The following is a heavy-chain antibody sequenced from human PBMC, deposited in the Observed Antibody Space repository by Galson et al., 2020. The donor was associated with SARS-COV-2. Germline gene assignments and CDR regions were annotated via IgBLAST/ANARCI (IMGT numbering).Heavy chain of an antibody. Sequence: GESLNISCAASGFTFSNAWMSWVRQAPGKGLEWVGRIKSKTDGGTTDYAAPVKGRFTISRDDSKNTLYLQMNSLKTEDTAVYYCTTHSGYWGYCSGGSCYHGDYWGQGTLVTVSS. CDR2: IKSKTDGGTT. CDR3: TTHSGYWGYCSGGSCYHGDY. V-gene: IGHV3-15*01. D-gene: IGHD2-15*01. J-gene: IGHJ4*02. CDR1: GFTFSNAW.